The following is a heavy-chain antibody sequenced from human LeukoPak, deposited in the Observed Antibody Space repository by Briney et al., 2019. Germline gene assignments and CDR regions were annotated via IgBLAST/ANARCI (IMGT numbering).Heavy chain of an antibody. J-gene: IGHJ4*02. CDR2: IYSGGST. D-gene: IGHD4-17*01. V-gene: IGHV3-53*01. CDR1: GFTVRSSY. Sequence: PGGSLRLSCVASGFTVRSSYMSGVRQAPGKGLEWVSVIYSGGSTYYADSVKGRFTISRDNSKNTLYLQMNSLRAEDTAVYYCAREGNDYGDYFWTYWGQGTLVTVSS. CDR3: AREGNDYGDYFWTY.